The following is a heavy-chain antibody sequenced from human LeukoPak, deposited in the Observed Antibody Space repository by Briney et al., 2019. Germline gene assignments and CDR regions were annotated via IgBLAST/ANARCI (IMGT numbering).Heavy chain of an antibody. V-gene: IGHV4-39*07. CDR3: ARSTISYYYMDV. CDR2: IYYSGST. Sequence: SETLSLTCTVSGDSISSSSYYWGWIRQPPGKGLEWIGSIYYSGSTYYNPSLKSRVTISVDTSKNQFSLKLSSVTAADTAVYYCARSTISYYYMDVWGKGTTVTISS. J-gene: IGHJ6*03. CDR1: GDSISSSSYY. D-gene: IGHD1-26*01.